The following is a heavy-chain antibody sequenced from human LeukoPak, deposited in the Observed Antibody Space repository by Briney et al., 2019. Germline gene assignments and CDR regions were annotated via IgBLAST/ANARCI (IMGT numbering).Heavy chain of an antibody. Sequence: SETLSLTCAVYGGSFSGYYWSWIRQPPGKGLEWIGEINHGGSTNYNPSLKSRVTVSVDTSKNQFSLKLSSVTAADTAVYYCARAMGAAIDYWGQGTLVTVSS. J-gene: IGHJ4*02. CDR2: INHGGST. D-gene: IGHD1-26*01. CDR1: GGSFSGYY. V-gene: IGHV4-34*01. CDR3: ARAMGAAIDY.